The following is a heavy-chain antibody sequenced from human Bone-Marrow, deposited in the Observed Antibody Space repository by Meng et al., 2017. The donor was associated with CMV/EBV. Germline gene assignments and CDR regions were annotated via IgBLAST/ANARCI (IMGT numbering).Heavy chain of an antibody. V-gene: IGHV3-7*02. D-gene: IGHD1-1*01. CDR1: GCTFRSYW. J-gene: IGHJ4*02. Sequence: SCAASGCTFRSYWMSWIRQAPGKGLEWVANIKQDGSEKYYVASVKGRFTISRDNAKNSLYLQMNSLRAEDTAVYYCVSYNWNDDYFDDWGQGTLVTVSS. CDR3: VSYNWNDDYFDD. CDR2: IKQDGSEK.